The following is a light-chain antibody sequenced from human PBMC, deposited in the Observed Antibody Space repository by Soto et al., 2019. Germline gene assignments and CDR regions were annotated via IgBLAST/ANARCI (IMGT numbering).Light chain of an antibody. Sequence: IQMTQSPSTLSASVGDRVTITCRASQSISSWLAWYQQKPGKAPKLLIYDASSLESGVPSRFSGSGSGTEFTLTISSLQPDDFATYYCQQYNSYSLTFGHGTKVDIK. CDR3: QQYNSYSLT. CDR1: QSISSW. CDR2: DAS. V-gene: IGKV1-5*01. J-gene: IGKJ1*01.